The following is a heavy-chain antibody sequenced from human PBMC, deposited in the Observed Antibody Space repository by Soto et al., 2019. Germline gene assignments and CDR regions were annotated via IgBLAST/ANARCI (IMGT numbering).Heavy chain of an antibody. Sequence: SETLSLTCTVSGGSVSTGHYFWTWIRQHPGKGLESIGSIYFSGSTYYNPSLKSRVTISVDTSKNQFSLRLSSVTAADTAVYYCARDIRTPYNDILTGYNYSYYFDLWGRGSLVTVAS. J-gene: IGHJ2*01. V-gene: IGHV4-31*03. CDR2: IYFSGST. D-gene: IGHD3-9*01. CDR1: GGSVSTGHYF. CDR3: ARDIRTPYNDILTGYNYSYYFDL.